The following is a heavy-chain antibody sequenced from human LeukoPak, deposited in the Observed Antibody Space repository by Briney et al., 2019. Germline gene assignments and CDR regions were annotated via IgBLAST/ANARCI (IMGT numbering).Heavy chain of an antibody. D-gene: IGHD4/OR15-4a*01. CDR1: GLTFSAAW. J-gene: IGHJ4*01. CDR3: VADLPGTNSPYFDF. V-gene: IGHV3-15*01. Sequence: GGSLRLSCAASGLTFSAAWMNWVRQAPGKGLEWVGRIKSKSNGGTTLFAPPVRDRFTISRDDSKNTVNLQMDSLRTEDTAVYYCVADLPGTNSPYFDFWGHGTLVTVSS. CDR2: IKSKSNGGTT.